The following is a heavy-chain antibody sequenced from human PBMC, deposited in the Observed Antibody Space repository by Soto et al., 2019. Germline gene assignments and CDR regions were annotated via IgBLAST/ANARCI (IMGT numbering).Heavy chain of an antibody. CDR3: ARGLGNDIVVVPAARRVPYYFDY. Sequence: PGGSLRLSCAASGFTFSDYYMSWIRQAPGKGLEWVSYISSSSSYTNYADSVKGRFTISRDNAKNSLYLQMNSLRAEDTAVYYCARGLGNDIVVVPAARRVPYYFDYWGQGTLVTVSS. V-gene: IGHV3-11*05. J-gene: IGHJ4*02. D-gene: IGHD2-2*01. CDR2: ISSSSSYT. CDR1: GFTFSDYY.